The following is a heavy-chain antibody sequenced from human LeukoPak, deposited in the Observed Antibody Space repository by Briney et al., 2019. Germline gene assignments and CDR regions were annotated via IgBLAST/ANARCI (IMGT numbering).Heavy chain of an antibody. V-gene: IGHV4-30-2*01. CDR1: GDSISSGAYS. D-gene: IGHD5-18*01. CDR2: IFHTGST. J-gene: IGHJ5*02. CDR3: AVGKDTAMVTSWFDP. Sequence: SETLSLTCVVFGDSISSGAYSWSWIRQPPGKGLEWIGYIFHTGSTFYNPSLKSRVTISVDRSKNQFSLKLSSVTAADTAVYYCAVGKDTAMVTSWFDPWGQGTLVTVSS.